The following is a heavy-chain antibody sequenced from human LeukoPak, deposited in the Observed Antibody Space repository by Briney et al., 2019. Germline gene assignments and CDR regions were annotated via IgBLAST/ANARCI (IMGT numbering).Heavy chain of an antibody. V-gene: IGHV3-66*01. CDR2: IYADGTT. J-gene: IGHJ2*01. Sequence: GGSLRLSCAASGFTVSDNDIKWVRQAPGKGLEWVSLIYADGTTHYTDSVKGRFSISRDNSGNTVYLQMNSLRAEDTAVYYCAREKKGYDILTGYYKVYWYFDLWGRGTLVTVSS. CDR1: GFTVSDND. CDR3: AREKKGYDILTGYYKVYWYFDL. D-gene: IGHD3-9*01.